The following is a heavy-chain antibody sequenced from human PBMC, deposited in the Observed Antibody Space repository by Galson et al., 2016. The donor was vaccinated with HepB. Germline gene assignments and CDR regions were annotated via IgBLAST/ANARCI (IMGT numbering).Heavy chain of an antibody. V-gene: IGHV3-21*01. Sequence: LDWVSSVSIGSSCIYYADSVQGRFTISRDNVKKSLYLQMTSLRPEDTAVYYCARVREQQLLDAFDIWGQGTMVTVSS. CDR2: VSIGSSCI. D-gene: IGHD6-13*01. J-gene: IGHJ3*02. CDR3: ARVREQQLLDAFDI.